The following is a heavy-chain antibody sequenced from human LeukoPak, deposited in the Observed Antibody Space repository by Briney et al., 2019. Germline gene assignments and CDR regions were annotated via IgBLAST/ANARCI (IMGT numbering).Heavy chain of an antibody. CDR2: ISYSGST. Sequence: SETLSLTCSVSGGSISSYYWSWIRQPPGKGLEWIGYISYSGSTKYNPSLKRRVTISVDTSKNQFSLKVSSVTAADTAVYYCARLWSPMVEIDYWGQGTLVTVSS. D-gene: IGHD2-15*01. CDR3: ARLWSPMVEIDY. V-gene: IGHV4-59*08. J-gene: IGHJ4*02. CDR1: GGSISSYY.